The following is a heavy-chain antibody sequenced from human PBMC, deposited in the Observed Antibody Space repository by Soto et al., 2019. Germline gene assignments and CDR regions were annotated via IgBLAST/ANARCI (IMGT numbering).Heavy chain of an antibody. CDR3: ARDLHSRFDH. J-gene: IGHJ4*02. CDR1: GFAFSNYG. Sequence: PGGSLRLSCAVSGFAFSNYGMHWVRQAPGKGLEWVAGIWYDGSNKFYGDSVKGRFTISRDNSKNTLFLQMNTLRAEDTAVYYCARDLHSRFDHWGQGTLVTVSS. CDR2: IWYDGSNK. V-gene: IGHV3-33*01.